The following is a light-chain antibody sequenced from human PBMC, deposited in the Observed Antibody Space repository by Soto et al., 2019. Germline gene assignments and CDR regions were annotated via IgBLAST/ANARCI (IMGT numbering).Light chain of an antibody. J-gene: IGKJ2*01. V-gene: IGKV1-9*01. CDR3: QQLNSYPRT. CDR2: AAS. Sequence: DIQLTQSPSFLSASVGDRVTITCRASQGIYSYLAWYQQKPGKAPKLLIYAASTLQSGVSSRFSDSGSGTEFTLTISSLQPEDFATYYCQQLNSYPRTFGQGTKLEIK. CDR1: QGIYSY.